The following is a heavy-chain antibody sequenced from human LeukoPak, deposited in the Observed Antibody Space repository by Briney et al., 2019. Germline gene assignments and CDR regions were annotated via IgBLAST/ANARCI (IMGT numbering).Heavy chain of an antibody. J-gene: IGHJ3*02. Sequence: PGGSLRLSCAASGFTFSSYGMHWVRQAPGKGLEWVAVISYDGSNKYYADSVKGRFTISRDNSKNTLYLQMNSLRAEDTAVYYCAPGGYIGYGHAFDIWGQGTMVTVSS. D-gene: IGHD5-12*01. V-gene: IGHV3-30*03. CDR2: ISYDGSNK. CDR3: APGGYIGYGHAFDI. CDR1: GFTFSSYG.